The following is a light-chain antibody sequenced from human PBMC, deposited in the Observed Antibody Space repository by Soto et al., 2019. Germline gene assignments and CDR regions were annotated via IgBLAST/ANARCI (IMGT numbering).Light chain of an antibody. V-gene: IGKV3-15*01. Sequence: EIVMTQSPATLSVSPGERATLSCRASQSVSSNLAWYQQKPGQAPRLLIYGASTRATGIPARFSESGSGTEFTLTISSLQSEAFAVYYCQQYNNWPPWTFGQGTKVEIK. CDR3: QQYNNWPPWT. CDR1: QSVSSN. CDR2: GAS. J-gene: IGKJ1*01.